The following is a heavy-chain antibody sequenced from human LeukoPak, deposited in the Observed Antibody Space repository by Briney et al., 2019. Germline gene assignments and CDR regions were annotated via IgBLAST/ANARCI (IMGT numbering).Heavy chain of an antibody. J-gene: IGHJ4*02. D-gene: IGHD1-7*01. CDR3: ASWAPQFCETTGTTARGDY. CDR2: IIPILGIA. CDR1: GGTFSSYA. V-gene: IGHV1-69*04. Sequence: SVTVSCKASGGTFSSYAISWVRQAPGQGLEWMGRIIPILGIANYAQKLQGRVTITADKSTSTADMELSSLTSEDTAVYYGASWAPQFCETTGTTARGDYWGQGTLVTVSS.